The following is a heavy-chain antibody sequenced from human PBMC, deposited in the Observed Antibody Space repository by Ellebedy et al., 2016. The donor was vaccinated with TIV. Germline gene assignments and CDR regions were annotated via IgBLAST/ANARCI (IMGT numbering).Heavy chain of an antibody. Sequence: GESLKISXAAAGFSFSRYSMNWVRQAPGKGLEWLSYISSGSSDIYYADSVKGRFTISRDNAKNSLFLQMDSLRTEDAAIYYCARLPGVATGVGHVDYWGQGTLVTVSS. J-gene: IGHJ4*02. CDR2: ISSGSSDI. D-gene: IGHD2-21*01. V-gene: IGHV3-21*05. CDR3: ARLPGVATGVGHVDY. CDR1: GFSFSRYS.